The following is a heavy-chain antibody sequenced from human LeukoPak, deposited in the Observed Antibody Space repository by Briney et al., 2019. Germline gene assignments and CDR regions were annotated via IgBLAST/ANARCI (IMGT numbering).Heavy chain of an antibody. Sequence: GYSMKVSCKASGYTFTAYYMHWVRQAPGQGLEWMGWINPSSGGTNYAQKFQGRVIMTRDTSISTAYMELSRLRSDDTAVYYCASPSNYGSGSQLNYWGQGTLVTV. D-gene: IGHD3-10*01. CDR3: ASPSNYGSGSQLNY. CDR2: INPSSGGT. CDR1: GYTFTAYY. V-gene: IGHV1-2*02. J-gene: IGHJ4*02.